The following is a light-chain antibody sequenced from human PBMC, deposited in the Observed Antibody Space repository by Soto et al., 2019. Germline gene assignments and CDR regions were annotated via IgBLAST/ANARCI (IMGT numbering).Light chain of an antibody. CDR3: SSYTSHNTPWV. CDR2: EVS. J-gene: IGLJ3*02. Sequence: SVLTQPASVSGSPGQSITISCTGTSSDVGGFDFVSWYQHHPGKAPKLLVYEVSNRPSRVSSRFSGSKSGTTASLTISGLQAEDEADYYCSSYTSHNTPWVFGGGTKLTVL. V-gene: IGLV2-14*01. CDR1: SSDVGGFDF.